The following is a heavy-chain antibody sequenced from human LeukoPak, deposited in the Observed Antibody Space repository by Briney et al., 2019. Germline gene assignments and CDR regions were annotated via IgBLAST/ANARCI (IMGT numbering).Heavy chain of an antibody. D-gene: IGHD6-6*01. Sequence: SETLSLTCAVYSGSFSGYYWSWIRQPPGKGLEWIGEINHSGGTNYNPSLKSRVTISVDTSKNQFSLKLSSVTAADTAVYYCARVPFSSFDAFDIWGQGTMVTVSS. CDR1: SGSFSGYY. CDR2: INHSGGT. V-gene: IGHV4-34*01. J-gene: IGHJ3*02. CDR3: ARVPFSSFDAFDI.